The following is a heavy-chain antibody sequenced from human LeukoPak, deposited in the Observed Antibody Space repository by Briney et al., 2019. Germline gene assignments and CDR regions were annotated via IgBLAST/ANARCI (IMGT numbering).Heavy chain of an antibody. CDR2: IWYDGSNK. CDR1: GFTFSSYG. D-gene: IGHD5-12*01. CDR3: ARDRYSGYDYLDY. J-gene: IGHJ4*02. V-gene: IGHV3-33*01. Sequence: GGSLRLSCAASGFTFSSYGMHWVRQAPGKGLEWVAVIWYDGSNKYYADSVKGRFTISRDNPKNTLYLQMNSLRAEDTAVYYCARDRYSGYDYLDYWGQGTLVTVSS.